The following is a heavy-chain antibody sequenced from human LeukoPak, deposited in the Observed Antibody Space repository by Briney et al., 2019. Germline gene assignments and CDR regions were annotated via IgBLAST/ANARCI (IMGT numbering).Heavy chain of an antibody. D-gene: IGHD6-19*01. V-gene: IGHV3-30-3*01. CDR3: ARDGSSGWTWYFDY. J-gene: IGHJ4*02. Sequence: GGSLRLSCAASGFTFSSYAMHWVRQAPGKGLEWVAVISYDGSNKYYADSVKGRFTISRDNSKNTLYLQMNSLRAEDTAVYYCARDGSSGWTWYFDYWGQGTLVTISS. CDR2: ISYDGSNK. CDR1: GFTFSSYA.